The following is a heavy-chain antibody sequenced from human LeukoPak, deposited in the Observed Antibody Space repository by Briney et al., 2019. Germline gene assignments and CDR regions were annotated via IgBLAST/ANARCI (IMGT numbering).Heavy chain of an antibody. J-gene: IGHJ4*02. CDR3: AKVSSGSYYFDY. CDR2: ISGSGGST. Sequence: PGGSLRLSCAASGFTFSSYAMSWVRQAPGKGLEWVSAISGSGGSTYYADSVKGRFTISRDSSKNTLYLQMNSLRAEDTAVYYCAKVSSGSYYFDYWGQGTLVTVSS. V-gene: IGHV3-23*01. D-gene: IGHD1-26*01. CDR1: GFTFSSYA.